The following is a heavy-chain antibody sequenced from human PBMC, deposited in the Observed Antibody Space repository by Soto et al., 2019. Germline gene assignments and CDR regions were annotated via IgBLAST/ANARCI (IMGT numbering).Heavy chain of an antibody. V-gene: IGHV1-69*01. CDR2: IIPIFGTA. D-gene: IGHD2-2*01. CDR1: GGTFSSYA. Sequence: QVQLVQSGAEVKKPGSSVKVSCKASGGTFSSYAISWVRQAPGQGLEWMGGIIPIFGTANYAQKFQVRVTITADESTSTAYMELSSLRSEDTAVYYCARVGYCSSTSCQGNWFDPWGQGTLVTVSS. J-gene: IGHJ5*02. CDR3: ARVGYCSSTSCQGNWFDP.